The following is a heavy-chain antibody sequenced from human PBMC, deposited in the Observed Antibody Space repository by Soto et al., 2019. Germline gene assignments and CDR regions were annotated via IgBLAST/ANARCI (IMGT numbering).Heavy chain of an antibody. D-gene: IGHD1-26*01. CDR3: ARDHPPNPTKNYYTDV. Sequence: PSGTLSLTCTVSGGSISSYYWSWIRQPPGKGLEWIGYIYYSGSTNYNPSLKSRVTISVDTSKYQFSLKLSSVTAADTAVYYFARDHPPNPTKNYYTDVWGKGTSVTVSS. CDR2: IYYSGST. V-gene: IGHV4-59*01. J-gene: IGHJ6*03. CDR1: GGSISSYY.